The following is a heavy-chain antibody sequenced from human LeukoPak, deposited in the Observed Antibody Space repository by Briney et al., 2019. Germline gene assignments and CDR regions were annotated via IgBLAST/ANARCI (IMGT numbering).Heavy chain of an antibody. CDR3: ARGGFYCGDDCYVDY. J-gene: IGHJ4*02. D-gene: IGHD2-21*02. CDR2: INRSGST. CDR1: GGSLSYYY. Sequence: PSETLSLTCAVYGGSLSYYYWSWIRQPPEKGLEWIGEINRSGSTNYNPSLKSRVTISVDTSKNQFSLKLSSVTAADTAVYYCARGGFYCGDDCYVDYWGQGTLVTVSP. V-gene: IGHV4-34*01.